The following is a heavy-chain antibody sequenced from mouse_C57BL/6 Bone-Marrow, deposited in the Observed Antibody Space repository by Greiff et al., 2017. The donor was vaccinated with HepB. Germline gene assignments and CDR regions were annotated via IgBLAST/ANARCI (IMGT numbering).Heavy chain of an antibody. J-gene: IGHJ3*01. V-gene: IGHV1-9*01. CDR1: GYTFTGYW. CDR2: ILPGRGST. CDR3: ARAYGKGGFAY. D-gene: IGHD2-1*01. Sequence: QVQLQQSGAELMKPGASVKLSCKATGYTFTGYWIEWVKQRPGHGPEWIGEILPGRGSTNYNEKFKGKATFTADTSSNTAYMQLSSLTTEDSAIYYCARAYGKGGFAYWGQGTLVTVSA.